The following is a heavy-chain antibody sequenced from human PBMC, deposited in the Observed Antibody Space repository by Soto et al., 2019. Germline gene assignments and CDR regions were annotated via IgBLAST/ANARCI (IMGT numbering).Heavy chain of an antibody. CDR1: GYAFTSYG. D-gene: IGHD3-3*01. J-gene: IGHJ4*02. CDR2: ISAYNGNT. Sequence: VSGKVSCKTSGYAFTSYGIRWVRQAPGQGHEWMGWISAYNGNTNYAQKLQGRVTMTTDTSTSTAYMELRSLRSDDTAVFYCARDAPVTIFGVVITGNFDYWGQGTLVTVSS. V-gene: IGHV1-18*01. CDR3: ARDAPVTIFGVVITGNFDY.